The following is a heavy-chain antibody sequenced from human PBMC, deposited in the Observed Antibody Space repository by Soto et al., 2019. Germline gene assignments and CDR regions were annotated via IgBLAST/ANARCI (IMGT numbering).Heavy chain of an antibody. CDR2: ISGSGGST. V-gene: IGHV3-23*01. Sequence: XGSLRLCCAAAGVTFSSYAMSWVRQAPGKGLEWVSAISGSGGSTYYADSVKGRFTISRDNSKNTLYLQMNSLRAEDTAVYYCAKDRNYYGSGSLFDYWGQGTLATVSS. J-gene: IGHJ4*02. CDR1: GVTFSSYA. D-gene: IGHD3-10*01. CDR3: AKDRNYYGSGSLFDY.